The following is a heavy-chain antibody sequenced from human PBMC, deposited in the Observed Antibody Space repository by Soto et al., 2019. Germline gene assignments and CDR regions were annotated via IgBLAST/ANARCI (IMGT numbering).Heavy chain of an antibody. Sequence: LRLSCAASGFTFSSYAMTWVRQAPGKGLEWVSAVSGRDGNTYYADSVKGRFTVSRDSSKDTLSLQMNSLRAEDTAVYYCARIPVDTYMIYWSDPWGQGTQVTVSS. J-gene: IGHJ5*02. V-gene: IGHV3-23*01. CDR3: ARIPVDTYMIYWSDP. CDR2: VSGRDGNT. CDR1: GFTFSSYA. D-gene: IGHD3-16*01.